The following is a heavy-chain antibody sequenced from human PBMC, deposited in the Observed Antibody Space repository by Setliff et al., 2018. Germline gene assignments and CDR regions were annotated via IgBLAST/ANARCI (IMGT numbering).Heavy chain of an antibody. CDR3: ARFRVSSGGYNYYAMDV. D-gene: IGHD1-26*01. Sequence: GASVKVSCKASGDTFSTYSLSWVRQAPGQGLEWMGGIIPLLETAKYAQKFQGRVTMTTDTSTSTAYMELRSLRSDDTAMYYCARFRVSSGGYNYYAMDVWGQGTTVTVSS. V-gene: IGHV1-69*05. CDR2: IIPLLETA. J-gene: IGHJ6*02. CDR1: GDTFSTYS.